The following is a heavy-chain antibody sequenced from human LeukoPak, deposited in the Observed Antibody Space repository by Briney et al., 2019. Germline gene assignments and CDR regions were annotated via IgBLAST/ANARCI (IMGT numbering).Heavy chain of an antibody. CDR1: GGSISSYY. CDR3: ATAGTSSRYYYMDV. V-gene: IGHV4-4*07. CDR2: IYTSGST. D-gene: IGHD6-19*01. Sequence: SETLSLTCTVSGGSISSYYWSWIRQPAGKVLEWIGRIYTSGSTNYNPSLKSRVTMSVDTSKNQFSLKLSSVTAADTAVYYCATAGTSSRYYYMDVWGKGTTVTISS. J-gene: IGHJ6*03.